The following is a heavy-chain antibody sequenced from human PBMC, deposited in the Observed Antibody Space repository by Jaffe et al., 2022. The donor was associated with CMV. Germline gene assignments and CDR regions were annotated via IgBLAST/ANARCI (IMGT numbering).Heavy chain of an antibody. CDR2: IYYSGST. CDR1: GGSISSSSYY. Sequence: QLQLQESGPGLVKPSETLSLTCTVSGGSISSSSYYWGWIRQPPGKGLEWIGSIYYSGSTYYNPSLKSRVTISVDTSKNQFSLKLSSVTAADTAVYYCARQSGRYCSSTSCYVVGFDPWGQGTLVTVSS. CDR3: ARQSGRYCSSTSCYVVGFDP. D-gene: IGHD2-2*01. V-gene: IGHV4-39*01. J-gene: IGHJ5*02.